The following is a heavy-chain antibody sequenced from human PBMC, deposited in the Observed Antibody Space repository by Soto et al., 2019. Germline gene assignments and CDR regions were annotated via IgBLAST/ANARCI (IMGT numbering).Heavy chain of an antibody. CDR1: GGSFSGYY. Sequence: SETLSLTCAVYGGSFSGYYWNWIRQSPGKGLEWIGEINHSGSTNYNPSLKSRVTISVDTSKNQFSLKLSSVTAADTAVYYCARGLYFRLWGQGTLVTVSS. D-gene: IGHD3-9*01. CDR3: ARGLYFRL. J-gene: IGHJ4*02. CDR2: INHSGST. V-gene: IGHV4-34*01.